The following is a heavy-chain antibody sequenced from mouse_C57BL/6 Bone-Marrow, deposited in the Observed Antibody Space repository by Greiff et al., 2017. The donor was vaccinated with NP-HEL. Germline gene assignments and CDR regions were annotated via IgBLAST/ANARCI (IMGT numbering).Heavy chain of an antibody. CDR1: GYTFTDYN. CDR2: INPNNGGT. Sequence: VQLKQSGPELVKPGASVKIPCKASGYTFTDYNMDWVKQSHGKSLEWIGDINPNNGGTIYNQKFKGKATLTVDKSSSTAYMELRSLTSEDTAVYYCARGGPIYDGYYRGFFAYWGQGTLVTVSA. CDR3: ARGGPIYDGYYRGFFAY. J-gene: IGHJ3*01. D-gene: IGHD2-3*01. V-gene: IGHV1-18*01.